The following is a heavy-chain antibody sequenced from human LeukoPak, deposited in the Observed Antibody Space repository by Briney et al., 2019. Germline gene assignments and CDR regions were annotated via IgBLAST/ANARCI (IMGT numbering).Heavy chain of an antibody. CDR2: INPDGSEN. J-gene: IGHJ3*02. CDR1: GFSFSSSW. D-gene: IGHD3-10*01. V-gene: IGHV3-7*01. Sequence: GGSLRLSCAATGFSFSSSWMTWVRQAPGKGLEWVAIINPDGSENGYGGSVRGRFTISRDNAKNSLYLDMNGLRAEDTSVYYCARDPAFGAFDIWGRGTLVTVSS. CDR3: ARDPAFGAFDI.